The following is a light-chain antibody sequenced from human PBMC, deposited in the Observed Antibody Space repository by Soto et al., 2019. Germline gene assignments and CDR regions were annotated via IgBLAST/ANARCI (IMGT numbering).Light chain of an antibody. Sequence: DLQMTQSPSSLSTSVGDRVTITCRASQTISTYLNWYQQKPGTAPKLLIYAASSLQSGVPSRFSGSGSGTDFTLTISSLQPEDFATYYCQQSYNIPVTFGPGTKVDIK. V-gene: IGKV1-39*01. CDR3: QQSYNIPVT. CDR2: AAS. J-gene: IGKJ3*01. CDR1: QTISTY.